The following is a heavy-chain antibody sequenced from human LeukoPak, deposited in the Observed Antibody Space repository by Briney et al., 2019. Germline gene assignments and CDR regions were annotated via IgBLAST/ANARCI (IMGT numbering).Heavy chain of an antibody. D-gene: IGHD3-3*01. V-gene: IGHV4-30-2*01. CDR2: IYHSGST. J-gene: IGHJ5*02. Sequence: PSQTLSLTCTVSGGSISSGGYYWSWIRQPPGKGLEWIGYIYHSGSTYYNPSLKSRVTISVDRSKNQFSLKLSSVTAADTAVYYCAREAPIFGVLIQNWFDPWGQGTLVTVSS. CDR3: AREAPIFGVLIQNWFDP. CDR1: GGSISSGGYY.